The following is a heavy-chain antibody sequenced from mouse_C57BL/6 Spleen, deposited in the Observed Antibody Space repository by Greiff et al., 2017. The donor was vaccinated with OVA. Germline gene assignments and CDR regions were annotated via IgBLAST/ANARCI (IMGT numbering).Heavy chain of an antibody. V-gene: IGHV1-82*01. CDR2: IYPGDGDP. CDR3: ARCGSSAWFAY. D-gene: IGHD1-3*01. CDR1: GYAFSSSW. Sequence: QVQLQQSGPELVKPGASVKISCKASGYAFSSSWMNWVKQRPGKGLEWIGRIYPGDGDPNYNGKFKGKATLTADKSSSTAYMQLSSLTSEDSAVYFCARCGSSAWFAYWGQGTLVTVSA. J-gene: IGHJ3*01.